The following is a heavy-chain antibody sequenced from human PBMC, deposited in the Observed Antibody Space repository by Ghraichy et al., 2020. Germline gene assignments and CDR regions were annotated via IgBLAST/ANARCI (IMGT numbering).Heavy chain of an antibody. J-gene: IGHJ4*02. CDR1: NESFSGFY. CDR2: INHTGST. CDR3: AKSRAIFGVVHAFDS. Sequence: SETLSLTCAVYNESFSGFYWSWIRQPPGKGLEWIGEINHTGSTKYSPSLKSRVTISVDTPKNQFSLRLRSVTAADTAVYYCAKSRAIFGVVHAFDSWGQGTVVTVSS. D-gene: IGHD3-3*01. V-gene: IGHV4-34*01.